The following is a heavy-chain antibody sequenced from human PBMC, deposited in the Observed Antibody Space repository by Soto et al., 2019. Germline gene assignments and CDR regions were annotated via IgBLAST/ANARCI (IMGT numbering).Heavy chain of an antibody. CDR1: GGTFSSYA. D-gene: IGHD2-15*01. V-gene: IGHV1-69*13. CDR3: ASPRYLGYCSGGSCYGWFDP. CDR2: IIPIFGTA. Sequence: PSVKVSCKASGGTFSSYAISWVRQAPGQGLEWMGGIIPIFGTANYAQKFQGRVTITADESTSTAYMELSSLRSEDTAVYYCASPRYLGYCSGGSCYGWFDPWGQGTLVTV. J-gene: IGHJ5*02.